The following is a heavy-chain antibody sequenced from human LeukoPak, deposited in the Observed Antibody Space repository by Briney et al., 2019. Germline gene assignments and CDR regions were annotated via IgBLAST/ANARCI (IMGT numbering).Heavy chain of an antibody. CDR2: IYYSGST. V-gene: IGHV4-59*01. J-gene: IGHJ6*02. D-gene: IGHD3-10*01. CDR1: GGSISSYY. CDR3: ASAPFTMVRGVNYGMDV. Sequence: SETLSLTCTVSGGSISSYYWSWIRQPPGKGLEWIGYIYYSGSTNYNPSLKSRVTISVDTSKNQFSLKLSSVTAADTAVYYCASAPFTMVRGVNYGMDVWGQGTTVTVSS.